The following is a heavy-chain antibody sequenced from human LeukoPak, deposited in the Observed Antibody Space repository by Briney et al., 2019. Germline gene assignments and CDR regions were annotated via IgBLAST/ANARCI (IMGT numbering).Heavy chain of an antibody. CDR2: INPNSGGT. CDR1: GYTFTGQY. CDR3: ARERGSYSPVDY. D-gene: IGHD1-26*01. Sequence: GASVKVSCKASGYTFTGQYMHWVRQAPGQGLEWKGWINPNSGGTNYAQKFQGRVTMTRDTSISTAYMELSRLRSDDTAVYYCARERGSYSPVDYWGQGTLVTVSS. J-gene: IGHJ4*02. V-gene: IGHV1-2*02.